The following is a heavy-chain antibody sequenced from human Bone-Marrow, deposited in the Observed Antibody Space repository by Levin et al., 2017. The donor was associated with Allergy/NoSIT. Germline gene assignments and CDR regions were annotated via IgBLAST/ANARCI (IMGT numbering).Heavy chain of an antibody. CDR2: IIPIFGTA. V-gene: IGHV1-69*13. Sequence: SVKVSCKASGGTFSSYAISWVRQAPGQGLEWMGGIIPIFGTANYAQKFQGRVTITADESTSTAYMELSSLRSEDTAVYYWARGGGYCGGDCSNYYYMDVWGKGTTVTVSS. J-gene: IGHJ6*03. CDR1: GGTFSSYA. D-gene: IGHD2-21*01. CDR3: ARGGGYCGGDCSNYYYMDV.